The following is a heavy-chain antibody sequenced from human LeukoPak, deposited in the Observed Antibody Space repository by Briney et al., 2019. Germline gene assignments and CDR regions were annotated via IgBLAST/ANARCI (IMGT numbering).Heavy chain of an antibody. J-gene: IGHJ4*02. V-gene: IGHV3-30*18. CDR3: AKDAPYGSGSYYNALDY. Sequence: PGGTLRLSCAASGFTFSSYGMHWVRQAPGKGLKWVAVMSYDGSNKYYADSVKGRFTISRDNSKNTLYLQMNSLRAEDTAVYHCAKDAPYGSGSYYNALDYWGQGTLVTVSS. CDR1: GFTFSSYG. CDR2: MSYDGSNK. D-gene: IGHD3-10*01.